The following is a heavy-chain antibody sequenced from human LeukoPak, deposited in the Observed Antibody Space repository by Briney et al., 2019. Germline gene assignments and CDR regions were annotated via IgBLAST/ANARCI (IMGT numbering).Heavy chain of an antibody. CDR1: GFTFSDHY. J-gene: IGHJ3*02. Sequence: GGSLRLSCAASGFTFSDHYMSWIRQAPGKGLEWVSYISSSGSTIYYADSVKGRFTISRDNAKNSLYLQMNSLRAEDTAVYYCARMATTNDAFDIWGQGTMVTVSS. CDR3: ARMATTNDAFDI. D-gene: IGHD5-24*01. V-gene: IGHV3-11*01. CDR2: ISSSGSTI.